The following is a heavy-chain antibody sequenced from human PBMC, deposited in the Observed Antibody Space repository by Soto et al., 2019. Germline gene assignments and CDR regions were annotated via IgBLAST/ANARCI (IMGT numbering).Heavy chain of an antibody. CDR3: ARDRGDYATIFDD. J-gene: IGHJ4*02. V-gene: IGHV3-33*01. CDR1: GFTFSSYG. CDR2: IWYDGSNK. Sequence: GGLLRLSCAACGFTFSSYGMHWVRQAPGKGLEWVAVIWYDGSNKYYADSVKGRFTISRDNSKNTLYLQMNSLRAEDTAVYYCARDRGDYATIFDDWGQGTLVTVSS. D-gene: IGHD4-17*01.